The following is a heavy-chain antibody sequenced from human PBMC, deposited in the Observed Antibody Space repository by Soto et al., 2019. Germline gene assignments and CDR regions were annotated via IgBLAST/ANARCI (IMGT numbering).Heavy chain of an antibody. D-gene: IGHD4-17*01. CDR3: AKEPSTYYYYGMDV. CDR2: ISYDGSNK. J-gene: IGHJ6*02. Sequence: PGGSLRLSCAASGFTFSSYGMHWVRQAPGKGLEWVTVISYDGSNKYYADSVKGRFTISRDNSKNTLYLQMNSLRAEDTAVYYCAKEPSTYYYYGMDVWGQGTTVTVSS. CDR1: GFTFSSYG. V-gene: IGHV3-30*18.